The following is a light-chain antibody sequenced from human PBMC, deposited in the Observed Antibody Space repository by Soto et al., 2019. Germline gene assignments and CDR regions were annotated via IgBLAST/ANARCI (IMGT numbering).Light chain of an antibody. CDR2: EVS. CDR1: SIDVGGYNY. CDR3: TSYAGTNIWV. Sequence: QSALTQPPSASGSPGQSVTSSCTGTSIDVGGYNYVSWYQQYPGKAPKLMIYEVSKRPSGVPDRFSGSKSGKTASLTVSGLQPEDEADYYCTSYAGTNIWVFGGGTKLTVL. J-gene: IGLJ3*02. V-gene: IGLV2-8*01.